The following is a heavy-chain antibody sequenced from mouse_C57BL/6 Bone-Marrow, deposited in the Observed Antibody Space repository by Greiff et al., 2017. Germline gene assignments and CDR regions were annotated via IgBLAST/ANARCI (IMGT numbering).Heavy chain of an antibody. CDR3: AVRGIYYAYY. Sequence: QVQLQQPGAELVMPGASVKLSCKASGYTFTSYWMHWVKQRPGQGLEWIGEIDPSASYTNYNQKFKGKSTLTVDKSSSTAYMQLSSLTSEDSAVYYCAVRGIYYAYYGGQGTTLTVSA. CDR2: IDPSASYT. V-gene: IGHV1-69*01. CDR1: GYTFTSYW. J-gene: IGHJ2*01. D-gene: IGHD1-1*01.